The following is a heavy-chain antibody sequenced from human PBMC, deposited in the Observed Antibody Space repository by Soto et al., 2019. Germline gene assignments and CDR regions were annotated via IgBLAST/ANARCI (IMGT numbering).Heavy chain of an antibody. J-gene: IGHJ5*02. CDR1: GYTFTSYY. Sequence: QVQLVQSGAEVKKPGASVKVSCKASGYTFTSYYMHWVRQAPGQGLEGMGIINPSGGSTSYAQKFQGRVTMTRDTSTSKVYMELSRLRSEDTAVYYCARGGGDSVVPPLREGWFDPWGQGTLVTVSS. D-gene: IGHD2-2*01. CDR2: INPSGGST. V-gene: IGHV1-46*01. CDR3: ARGGGDSVVPPLREGWFDP.